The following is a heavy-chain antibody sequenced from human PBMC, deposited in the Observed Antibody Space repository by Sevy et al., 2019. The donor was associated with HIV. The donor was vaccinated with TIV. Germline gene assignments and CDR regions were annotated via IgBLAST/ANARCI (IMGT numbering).Heavy chain of an antibody. V-gene: IGHV4-31*03. CDR1: GGSISSGGYY. J-gene: IGHJ6*02. CDR3: ASLYADFWSGYYYRYGMDV. Sequence: SETLSLTCTVSGGSISSGGYYWSWIRQHPGKGLEWIGYIYYSGSTYYNPSLKSRVTISVDTSKNQFSLKLSSLTAADTAVYYCASLYADFWSGYYYRYGMDVWGQGTTVTVSS. CDR2: IYYSGST. D-gene: IGHD3-3*01.